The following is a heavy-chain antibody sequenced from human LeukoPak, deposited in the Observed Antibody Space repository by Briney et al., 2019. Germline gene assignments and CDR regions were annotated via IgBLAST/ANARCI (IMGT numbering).Heavy chain of an antibody. D-gene: IGHD5-18*01. CDR3: AREDGYSYEIDI. CDR1: GGSISSGSYY. CDR2: IYTSGST. Sequence: SQTLSLTCTVSGGSISSGSYYWSWIRQPAGEGLEWIGRIYTSGSTNYNPSLKSRVTISVDTSKNQFSLKLSSVTAADTAVYYCAREDGYSYEIDIWGQGTMVTVSS. J-gene: IGHJ3*02. V-gene: IGHV4-61*02.